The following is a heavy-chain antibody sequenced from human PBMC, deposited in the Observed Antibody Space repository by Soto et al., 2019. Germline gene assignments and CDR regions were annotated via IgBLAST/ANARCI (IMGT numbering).Heavy chain of an antibody. V-gene: IGHV3-7*01. CDR1: GFTFSSYW. D-gene: IGHD2-2*01. J-gene: IGHJ4*02. Sequence: PGGSLRLSCAASGFTFSSYWMSWVRQAPGKGLEWVANIKQDGSEKYYVDSVKGRFTISRDNAKNSLYLQMNSLRAEDTAVYYCAREVQFSPKIVVVPAATADYWGQGTLVTVSS. CDR3: AREVQFSPKIVVVPAATADY. CDR2: IKQDGSEK.